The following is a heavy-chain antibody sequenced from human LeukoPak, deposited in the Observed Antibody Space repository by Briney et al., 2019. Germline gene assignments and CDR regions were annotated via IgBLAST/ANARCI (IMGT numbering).Heavy chain of an antibody. CDR1: GFTFSSYE. D-gene: IGHD5-18*01. Sequence: GGSLRLSCAASGFTFSSYEMSWVRQAPGRGLEWVSYISSSGSTIYYAESVKGRFTISRDNAKNSLYLQMNSLRAEDTAVYYCARGLDTAMALNDAFDIWGQGTMVTVSS. CDR3: ARGLDTAMALNDAFDI. J-gene: IGHJ3*02. CDR2: ISSSGSTI. V-gene: IGHV3-48*03.